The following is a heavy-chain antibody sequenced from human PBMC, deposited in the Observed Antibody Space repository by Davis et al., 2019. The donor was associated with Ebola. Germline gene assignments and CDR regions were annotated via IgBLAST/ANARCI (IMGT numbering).Heavy chain of an antibody. CDR3: AREGLGSTHHVSGASTDYYGMDV. D-gene: IGHD3-10*01. CDR1: GFSFSSYS. V-gene: IGHV3-48*02. J-gene: IGHJ6*02. Sequence: GESLKISCAASGFSFSSYSMNWVRQAPGKGLEWVAYIRSSSTSILYADSVKGRFTISRDNAKNSLYLQMTGLRDEDTAMYYCAREGLGSTHHVSGASTDYYGMDVWGQGTTVIVSS. CDR2: IRSSSTSI.